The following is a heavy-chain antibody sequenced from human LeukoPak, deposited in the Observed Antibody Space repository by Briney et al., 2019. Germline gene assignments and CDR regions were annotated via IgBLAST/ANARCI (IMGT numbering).Heavy chain of an antibody. D-gene: IGHD1-26*01. V-gene: IGHV4-4*02. CDR3: ARDSPNSGSYYGFDY. CDR2: IYHSGST. CDR1: GGSISSSNW. J-gene: IGHJ4*02. Sequence: SETLSLTCAVSGGSISSSNWWSWVHQPPGTGLEWIGEIYHSGSTNYNPSLKSRVTISVDKSKNQFSLKLSSVTAADTAVYYCARDSPNSGSYYGFDYWGQGTLVTVSS.